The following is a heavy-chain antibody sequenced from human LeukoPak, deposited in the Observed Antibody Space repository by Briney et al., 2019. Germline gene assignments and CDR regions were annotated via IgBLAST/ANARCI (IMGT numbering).Heavy chain of an antibody. D-gene: IGHD4-17*01. CDR1: GFTFSGYS. CDR2: ISSSSTYI. Sequence: KPGGSLRLSCTASGFTFSGYSMNWVRQAPGKGLEWVSSISSSSTYIYYADSVKGRFTISRDNSKNSLFLQMDSLRAADTAVYYCARGRPTVTTGYYYYGMDVWGQGTTVTVSS. CDR3: ARGRPTVTTGYYYYGMDV. J-gene: IGHJ6*02. V-gene: IGHV3-21*01.